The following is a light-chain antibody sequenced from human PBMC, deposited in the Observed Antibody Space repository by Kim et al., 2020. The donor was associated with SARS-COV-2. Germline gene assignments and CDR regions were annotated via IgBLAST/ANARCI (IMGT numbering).Light chain of an antibody. CDR1: SSDY. CDR2: DVT. J-gene: IGLJ3*02. CDR3: SSYTNSNTWV. V-gene: IGLV2-14*03. Sequence: QSALTQPASVSGSPGQSITVSCTGSSSDYVSWYQQHPGKAPKLVIYDVTNRPSGVSNRFSGSKSGNTASLTISGLQAEDEADYYCSSYTNSNTWVFGGGTTLTVL.